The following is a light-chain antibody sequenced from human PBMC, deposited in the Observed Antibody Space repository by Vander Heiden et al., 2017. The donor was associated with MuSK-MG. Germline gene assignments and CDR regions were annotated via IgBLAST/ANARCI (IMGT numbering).Light chain of an antibody. CDR2: DGN. Sequence: SALTQPASVSVSPGQSITISCTGTSIDVGGYNFVSWYQQHRGKAAKVMIHDGNKRPAGVANRFAGSKSGKTASLTSSGHEAEDEADYYCSSDTSNSDGVFGTGTKVTVL. V-gene: IGLV2-14*01. J-gene: IGLJ1*01. CDR3: SSDTSNSDGV. CDR1: SIDVGGYNF.